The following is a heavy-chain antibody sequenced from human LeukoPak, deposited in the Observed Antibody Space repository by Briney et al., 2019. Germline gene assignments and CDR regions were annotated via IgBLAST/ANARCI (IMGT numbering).Heavy chain of an antibody. D-gene: IGHD5-18*01. J-gene: IGHJ6*03. CDR3: AISGYSYGYQYYYYYMDV. Sequence: ASVKVSCKASGDTFSSYAISWVRQAPGQGLEWMGGIIPIFGTANYAQKFQGRVTITTDESTSTAYMELSSLRSEDTAVYYCAISGYSYGYQYYYYYMDVWGKGTTVTVSS. CDR1: GDTFSSYA. CDR2: IIPIFGTA. V-gene: IGHV1-69*05.